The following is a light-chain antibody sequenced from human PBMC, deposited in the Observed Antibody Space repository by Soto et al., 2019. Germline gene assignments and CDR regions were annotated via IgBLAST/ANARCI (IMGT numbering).Light chain of an antibody. Sequence: DIQMTQSPSSLSAAVGDRVTITCQASQDISNSLNWYQQKPGKAHKLLIYDASNVATGVPTRFSGSGSGTDFTFNISSIQPEASAKYYWQQYDNLPRYTFGQGNKLEFK. CDR3: QQYDNLPRYT. V-gene: IGKV1-33*01. CDR1: QDISNS. CDR2: DAS. J-gene: IGKJ2*01.